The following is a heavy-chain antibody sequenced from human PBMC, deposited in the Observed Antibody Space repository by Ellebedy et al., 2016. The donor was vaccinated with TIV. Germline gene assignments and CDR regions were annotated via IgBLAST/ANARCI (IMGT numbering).Heavy chain of an antibody. D-gene: IGHD4-17*01. V-gene: IGHV3-7*01. J-gene: IGHJ3*01. Sequence: GGSLRLSCAASGFGFRSYWMSWVRQAPGKGLEWVANMNQDGSQKYYVDSVKGRFAISRDNAKNSLYLQMNSLRAEDTSVYYCATDGSYGDYLSPTHAFAFWGQGTVVTVSS. CDR2: MNQDGSQK. CDR3: ATDGSYGDYLSPTHAFAF. CDR1: GFGFRSYW.